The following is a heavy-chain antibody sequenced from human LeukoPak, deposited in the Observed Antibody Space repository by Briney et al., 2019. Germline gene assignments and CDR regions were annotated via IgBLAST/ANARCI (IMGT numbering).Heavy chain of an antibody. V-gene: IGHV4-34*01. D-gene: IGHD6-13*01. J-gene: IGHJ3*02. CDR3: ARFVGSSWLAFDI. CDR2: INHSGST. Sequence: SETLSLTCAVYGGSFSGYYWNWIRQPPGKGLEWIGEINHSGSTNYNPSLKSRVTISKDTSKNQFSLKLNSVTAADTALYYCARFVGSSWLAFDIWGQGTMVTVSS. CDR1: GGSFSGYY.